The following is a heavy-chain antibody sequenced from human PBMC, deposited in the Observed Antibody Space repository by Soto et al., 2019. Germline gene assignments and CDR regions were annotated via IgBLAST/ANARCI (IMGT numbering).Heavy chain of an antibody. CDR3: ARDMLSSLVVETTHLFES. Sequence: QVQLVQSGGEVRKPGTSVKVSCRASGGIFSDYAISWVRQAPGQGLEWVGGIVPKYGTAKYARKFEDRVTLTAYELSSTVYMEMNGLRYEDTALYYCARDMLSSLVVETTHLFESWGQGTQLTVSS. CDR2: IVPKYGTA. D-gene: IGHD2-21*01. J-gene: IGHJ5*01. CDR1: GGIFSDYA. V-gene: IGHV1-69*12.